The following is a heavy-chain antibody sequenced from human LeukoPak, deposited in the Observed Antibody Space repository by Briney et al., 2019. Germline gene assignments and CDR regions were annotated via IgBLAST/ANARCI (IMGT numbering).Heavy chain of an antibody. CDR1: GGSISSSSYY. J-gene: IGHJ4*02. D-gene: IGHD3-22*01. Sequence: PSETLSLTCTGSGGSISSSSYYWGWIRQPPGKGLEWIGSIYYSGSTYYNPSLKSRVTISVDTSKNQFSLKLSSVTAADTAVYYCARRNQVLREYYYDSSGYLYFDYWGQGTLVTVSS. CDR3: ARRNQVLREYYYDSSGYLYFDY. V-gene: IGHV4-39*01. CDR2: IYYSGST.